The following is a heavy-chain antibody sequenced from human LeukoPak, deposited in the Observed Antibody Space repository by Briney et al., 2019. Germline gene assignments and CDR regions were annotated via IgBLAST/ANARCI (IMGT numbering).Heavy chain of an antibody. V-gene: IGHV4-59*01. CDR1: GGSISTYY. J-gene: IGHJ6*02. CDR2: IYYSGST. CDR3: VRGRRDGYKFYYYYYGMDV. Sequence: SETLSLTCTVSGGSISTYYWSWIRQPPGKGLEWIGYIYYSGSTNYNPSLKSRVTISLDTSQNQLSLRLSSVTAADTAVYYCVRGRRDGYKFYYYYYGMDVWGQGTTVTVSS. D-gene: IGHD5-24*01.